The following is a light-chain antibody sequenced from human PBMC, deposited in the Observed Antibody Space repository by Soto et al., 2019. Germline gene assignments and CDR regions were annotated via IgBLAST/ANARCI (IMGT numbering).Light chain of an antibody. CDR1: QSISGW. CDR3: QQYSSYPS. Sequence: DIQMTQSPSTLSASVGDRVTITCRASQSISGWLAWYQQKPGKAPNLLISDASSLESGVPSRFSGSGSGTEFTLTISGLQPDDLATYYCQQYSSYPSFGQGTKSEIK. CDR2: DAS. J-gene: IGKJ2*01. V-gene: IGKV1-5*01.